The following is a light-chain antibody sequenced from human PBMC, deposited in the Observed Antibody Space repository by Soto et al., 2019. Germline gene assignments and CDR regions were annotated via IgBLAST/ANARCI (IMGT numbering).Light chain of an antibody. CDR1: QSISSY. CDR2: TAS. J-gene: IGKJ5*01. V-gene: IGKV1-39*01. CDR3: QQYNNRPLIT. Sequence: DIQMTQSPSSLSASVGDRVTITCRASQSISSYLNWYQQKPGKAPKLLIHTASSLQSGVPGRFSGSGFGTNFTLTISSLQSEDFAVYYCQQYNNRPLITFGQGTRLEIK.